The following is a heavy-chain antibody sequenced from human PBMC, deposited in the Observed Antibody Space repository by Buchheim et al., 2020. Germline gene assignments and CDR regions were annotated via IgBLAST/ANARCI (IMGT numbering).Heavy chain of an antibody. CDR2: ILPIFGTA. CDR3: AREGYCSGGSCYDLFYYGMDV. V-gene: IGHV1-69*01. CDR1: GGTFSSYA. Sequence: QLQLLQSGAEVKKPGSSVKVSCKASGGTFSSYAISWVRQAPGQGLEWMGGILPIFGTANYAQKFQGRVTITADESTNTPYMELSSLRSEDTAVYYCAREGYCSGGSCYDLFYYGMDVWGQGTT. D-gene: IGHD2-15*01. J-gene: IGHJ6*02.